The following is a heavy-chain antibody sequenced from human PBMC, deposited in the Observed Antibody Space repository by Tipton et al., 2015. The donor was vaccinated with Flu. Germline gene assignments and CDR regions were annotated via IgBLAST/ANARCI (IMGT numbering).Heavy chain of an antibody. D-gene: IGHD3-10*01. CDR3: ARSVVGSGSQYPVGYYYYGMDV. CDR2: IYTSGTT. V-gene: IGHV4-4*07. Sequence: TLSLTCTVSGGSIRSYYWSWIRQPAGKGLEWIGRIYTSGTTNYNPSLKSRVVMSIDTSKNQFSLNMGSVTAADTAVYYCARSVVGSGSQYPVGYYYYGMDVWRHGATVTVAS. J-gene: IGHJ6*01. CDR1: GGSIRSYY.